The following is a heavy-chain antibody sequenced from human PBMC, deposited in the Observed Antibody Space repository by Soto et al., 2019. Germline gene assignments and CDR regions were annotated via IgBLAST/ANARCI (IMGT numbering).Heavy chain of an antibody. V-gene: IGHV3-33*01. CDR1: GFTFSSYA. J-gene: IGHJ4*02. Sequence: QVQLVESGGGVVQPGRSLRLSCAASGFTFSSYAMHWVRQAPGKGLEWVAVIWYDESNKYYADSVKGRFTISRDNSKSTLYLQMNSLRAEDTAVYYCAREASTNCDYWGLGTLVTVSS. CDR2: IWYDESNK. CDR3: AREASTNCDY. D-gene: IGHD2-2*01.